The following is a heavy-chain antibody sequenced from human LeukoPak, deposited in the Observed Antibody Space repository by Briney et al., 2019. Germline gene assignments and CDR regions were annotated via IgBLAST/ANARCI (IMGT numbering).Heavy chain of an antibody. CDR2: ISHDGSNK. CDR3: AKDLRSEYHFDY. Sequence: GGSLRLSCAASGFTFSSYGMHWVRQAPGKGLEWVAVISHDGSNKYYADSVKGRFTISRDNSKNTLYLQMNSLRAEDTAVYYCAKDLRSEYHFDYWGQGTLVTVSS. CDR1: GFTFSSYG. D-gene: IGHD3-10*02. V-gene: IGHV3-30*18. J-gene: IGHJ4*02.